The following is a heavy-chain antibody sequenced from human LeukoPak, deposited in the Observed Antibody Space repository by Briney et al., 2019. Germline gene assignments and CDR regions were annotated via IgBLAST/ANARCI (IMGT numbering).Heavy chain of an antibody. CDR2: IYDGGIT. V-gene: IGHV3-66*01. J-gene: IGHJ4*02. Sequence: GSLRLSCAASGFTMSNNYMSWVRQAPGKGPEWVSVIYDGGITYYTDSVKGRFTISRDDSKNTLHLQMNSLRVDDTAVYYCVRDRDYSGSGSPDSWGQGTLVTVSS. D-gene: IGHD3-10*01. CDR1: GFTMSNNY. CDR3: VRDRDYSGSGSPDS.